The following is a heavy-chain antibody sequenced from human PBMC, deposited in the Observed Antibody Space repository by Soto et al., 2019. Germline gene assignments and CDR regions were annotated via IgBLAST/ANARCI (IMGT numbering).Heavy chain of an antibody. Sequence: GSLNLSCAASRFTFSSYWMSWVRQAPGKGLEWVANIKQDGSEKYYVDSVKGRFTISRDNAKNSLYLQMNSLRAEDTAVYYCARSGFGESYYYYGMDVWGQGTTVTVSS. CDR3: ARSGFGESYYYYGMDV. CDR1: RFTFSSYW. J-gene: IGHJ6*02. CDR2: IKQDGSEK. V-gene: IGHV3-7*03. D-gene: IGHD3-10*01.